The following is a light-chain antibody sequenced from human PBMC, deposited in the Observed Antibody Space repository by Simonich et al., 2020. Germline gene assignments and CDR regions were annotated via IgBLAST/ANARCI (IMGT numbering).Light chain of an antibody. CDR1: QSVLYSSNNKNY. J-gene: IGKJ1*01. CDR3: QQYYSTPWT. V-gene: IGKV4-1*01. CDR2: WAS. Sequence: DIVMTQSPDSLAVSLGERATINCKSSQSVLYSSNNKNYFAWYQQKPGQPHKLLIYWASTRESGVPDRFSGSGSGTDFTLTISSLQAEDGAVYYCQQYYSTPWTFGQGTKVEIK.